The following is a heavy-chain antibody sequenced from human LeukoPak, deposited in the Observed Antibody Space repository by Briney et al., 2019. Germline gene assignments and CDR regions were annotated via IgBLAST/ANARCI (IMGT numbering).Heavy chain of an antibody. J-gene: IGHJ4*02. CDR2: IYTSGST. D-gene: IGHD1-1*01. CDR1: GGSISSGGYS. CDR3: ARVNNWNDFQFDY. V-gene: IGHV4-30-4*07. Sequence: SETLSLTCAVSGGSISSGGYSWSWIRQPPGKGLEWIGRIYTSGSTNYNPSLKSRVTMSVETSKNQFSLKLSSVTAADTAVYYCARVNNWNDFQFDYWGQGTLVTVSS.